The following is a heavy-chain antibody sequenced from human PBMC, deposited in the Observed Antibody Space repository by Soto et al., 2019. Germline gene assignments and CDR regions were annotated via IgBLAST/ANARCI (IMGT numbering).Heavy chain of an antibody. D-gene: IGHD3-16*01. CDR3: ARDRRLGDAFDI. J-gene: IGHJ3*02. CDR2: ISGTTTTI. CDR1: GFTFSSYS. Sequence: GGSLRLSCAASGFTFSSYSMNWVRQAPGKGLEWVSYISGTTTTIYYADSVKGRFTISRDNAKNSLYLQMNSLRAEDTAVYYCARDRRLGDAFDIWGQGTMVTVSS. V-gene: IGHV3-48*01.